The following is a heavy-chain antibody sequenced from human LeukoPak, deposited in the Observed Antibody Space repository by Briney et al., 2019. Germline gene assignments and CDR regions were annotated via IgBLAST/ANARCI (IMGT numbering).Heavy chain of an antibody. CDR3: ARSATARIYYYYEMDV. V-gene: IGHV3-30-3*01. D-gene: IGHD4-17*01. Sequence: GGSLRLSCAASGFTFSSYAMHWVRQAPGKGLEWVAVISYDGSNKYYADSVKGRFTISRDNSKNTLYLQMNSLRGEDTAVYYCARSATARIYYYYEMDVWGQGTTVTVSS. J-gene: IGHJ6*02. CDR2: ISYDGSNK. CDR1: GFTFSSYA.